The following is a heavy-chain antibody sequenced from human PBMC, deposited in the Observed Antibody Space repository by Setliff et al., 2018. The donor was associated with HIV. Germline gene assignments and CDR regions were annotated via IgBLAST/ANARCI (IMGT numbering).Heavy chain of an antibody. CDR1: GYTFTDYY. Sequence: GASVKVSCKASGYTFTDYYIDLVQQAPGGGLEWVGRVDPQDGETKYAEKFRDRVTITADTSIDTAYMELSRLRSEDTALYYCATLGYDVDYWGQGTLVTVSS. V-gene: IGHV1-69-2*01. J-gene: IGHJ4*02. CDR3: ATLGYDVDY. D-gene: IGHD2-2*01. CDR2: VDPQDGET.